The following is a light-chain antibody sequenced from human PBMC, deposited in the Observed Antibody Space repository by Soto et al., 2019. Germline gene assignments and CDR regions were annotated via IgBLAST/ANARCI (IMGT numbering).Light chain of an antibody. V-gene: IGKV3-20*01. J-gene: IGKJ1*01. CDR2: GVS. Sequence: ELVLTQSPVALSLSSGERATLSCRASQSVSSTLLTWYQQKPGQAPRLLIYGVSSRATGIPDRFSGSGSGTDFTLTTSRGEPEDFALYFCHDYGDSSWNFGHGSRVDIK. CDR1: QSVSSTL. CDR3: HDYGDSSWN.